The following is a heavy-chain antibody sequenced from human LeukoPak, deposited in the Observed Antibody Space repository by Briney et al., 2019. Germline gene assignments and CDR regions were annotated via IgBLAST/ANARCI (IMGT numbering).Heavy chain of an antibody. CDR2: IKEDGTEK. Sequence: GRSLRLSCVAAGFTFSSYWMSWIRQAPGKGLEYVANIKEDGTEKYYVDTVKGRFTISRDNAKNSLYLQMNSLRAEDTAVFYCARDIIGPWYDLWGRGTLVTVSS. J-gene: IGHJ5*02. CDR1: GFTFSSYW. D-gene: IGHD3-16*01. CDR3: ARDIIGPWYDL. V-gene: IGHV3-7*01.